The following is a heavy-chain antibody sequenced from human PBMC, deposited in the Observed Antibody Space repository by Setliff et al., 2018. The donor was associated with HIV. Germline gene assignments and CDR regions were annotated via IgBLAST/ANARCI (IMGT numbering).Heavy chain of an antibody. V-gene: IGHV1-69*10. CDR3: TRGPFWGFDI. J-gene: IGHJ3*02. Sequence: SVKVSCKASGGSFTSYTFSWVRQAPGQGLEWMGGIIPILGIANYAQKFQGRVTITADKSTSTAYMEVTSLTSEDTAVYYCTRGPFWGFDIWGQGTTVTVSS. D-gene: IGHD3-16*01. CDR2: IIPILGIA. CDR1: GGSFTSYT.